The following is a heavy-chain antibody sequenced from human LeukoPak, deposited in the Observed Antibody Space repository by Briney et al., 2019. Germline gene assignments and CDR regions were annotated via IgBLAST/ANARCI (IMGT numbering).Heavy chain of an antibody. D-gene: IGHD5-24*01. V-gene: IGHV3-7*01. CDR1: GFTFSSYA. J-gene: IGHJ4*02. CDR2: IKQDGSEK. CDR3: ARSPVEMATISDY. Sequence: SGGSLRLSCAASGFTFSSYAMSWVRQAPGKGLEWVANIKQDGSEKYYVDSVKGRFTISRDNAKNSLYLQMNSLRAEDTAVYYCARSPVEMATISDYWGQGTLVTVSS.